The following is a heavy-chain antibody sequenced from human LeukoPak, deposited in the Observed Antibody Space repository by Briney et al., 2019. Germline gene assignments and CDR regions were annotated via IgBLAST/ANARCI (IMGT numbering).Heavy chain of an antibody. CDR2: MNPNSGNT. J-gene: IGHJ6*02. CDR1: GYTFTSYD. V-gene: IGHV1-8*01. Sequence: ASVTVSCKASGYTFTSYDINWVRQATGQGLEWMGWMNPNSGNTGYAQKFQGRVTMTRNTSISTAYMELSSLRSEDTAVYYCARGFDYDYVWGSYRPYYYYGMDVWGQGTTVTVSS. CDR3: ARGFDYDYVWGSYRPYYYYGMDV. D-gene: IGHD3-16*02.